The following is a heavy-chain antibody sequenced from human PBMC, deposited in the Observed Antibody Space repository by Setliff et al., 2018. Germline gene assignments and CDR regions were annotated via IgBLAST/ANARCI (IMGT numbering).Heavy chain of an antibody. Sequence: GGSLRLSCAASGFNFNSAWMNWVRQVPGKGLEWVARIKTQTDDGAIDYAAPVKGRFTISRDDSKNTVYLQMNSLKTEDTALYYCTTGLAYCGGDCPEDAFDIWGQGTMVTVSS. V-gene: IGHV3-15*01. CDR1: GFNFNSAW. CDR2: IKTQTDDGAI. J-gene: IGHJ3*02. CDR3: TTGLAYCGGDCPEDAFDI. D-gene: IGHD2-21*02.